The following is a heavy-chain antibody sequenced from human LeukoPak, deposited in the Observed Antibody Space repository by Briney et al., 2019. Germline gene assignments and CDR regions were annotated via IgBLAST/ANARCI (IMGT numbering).Heavy chain of an antibody. J-gene: IGHJ5*02. CDR3: ARDMGTIFGVANLSWFDP. Sequence: SETLSLTCTVSGGSISSYYWSWIRQPPGKGLEWIGYIYYSGSTNYNPSLKSRVTISVDTSKNQFSLKLSSVTAADTAVYYCARDMGTIFGVANLSWFDPWGQGTPVTVSS. V-gene: IGHV4-59*01. D-gene: IGHD3-3*01. CDR1: GGSISSYY. CDR2: IYYSGST.